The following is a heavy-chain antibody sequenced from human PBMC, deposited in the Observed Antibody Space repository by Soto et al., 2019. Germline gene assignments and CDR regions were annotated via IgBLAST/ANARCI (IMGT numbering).Heavy chain of an antibody. CDR3: AKDRTYYGSGSSPGYYGMDV. V-gene: IGHV3-23*01. D-gene: IGHD3-10*01. J-gene: IGHJ6*02. CDR1: GFTFSSYA. CDR2: ISGSGGST. Sequence: GGSLRLSCAASGFTFSSYAMSWVRQAPGKGLEWVSAISGSGGSTYYADSVKGRFTISRDNSKNTLYLQMNSLRAEDTAVYYCAKDRTYYGSGSSPGYYGMDVWGQGTTVTVSS.